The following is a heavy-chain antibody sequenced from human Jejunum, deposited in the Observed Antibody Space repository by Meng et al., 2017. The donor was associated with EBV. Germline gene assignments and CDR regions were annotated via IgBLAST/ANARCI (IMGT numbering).Heavy chain of an antibody. Sequence: QVQLVQSGSELKKPGASVTVSCKASGYSFTNSAMNWVRQAPGQGVEWMGWINTNTGNPTYAQGFTGRFVFSLDTSVSTAYLQISSLKAEDTVVYYCARGSNWFDRWGQGTLVTVSS. J-gene: IGHJ5*02. CDR2: INTNTGNP. V-gene: IGHV7-4-1*02. CDR1: GYSFTNSA. CDR3: ARGSNWFDR.